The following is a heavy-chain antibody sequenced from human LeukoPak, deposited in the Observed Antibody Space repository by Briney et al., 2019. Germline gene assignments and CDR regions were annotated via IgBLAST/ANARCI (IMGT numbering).Heavy chain of an antibody. CDR1: GGSFSGYY. CDR3: ARSCIAVAGNRESFDY. V-gene: IGHV4-34*01. Sequence: SEILSLTCAVYGGSFSGYYWSWIRQPPGKGLEWIGEINHSGSTNYNPSLKSRVTISVDTSKNQFSLKLSSVTAADTAVYYCARSCIAVAGNRESFDYWGQGTLVTVSS. CDR2: INHSGST. J-gene: IGHJ4*02. D-gene: IGHD6-19*01.